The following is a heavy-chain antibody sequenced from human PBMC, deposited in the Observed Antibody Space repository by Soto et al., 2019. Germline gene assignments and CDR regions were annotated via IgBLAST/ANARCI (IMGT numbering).Heavy chain of an antibody. CDR2: IYYSGST. V-gene: IGHV4-31*03. CDR3: ARESNYYGMDV. CDR1: GDSISSGGYY. J-gene: IGHJ6*02. Sequence: SETLSLTCTVSGDSISSGGYYWSWIRQHPGKGLEWIGYIYYSGSTYYNASLKSRLTISVDTSKKQFSLNLSSVTAADTAVYYCARESNYYGMDVWGQGTTVTVSS.